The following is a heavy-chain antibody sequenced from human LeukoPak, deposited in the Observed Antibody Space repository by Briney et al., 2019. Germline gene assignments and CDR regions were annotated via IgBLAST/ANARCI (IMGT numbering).Heavy chain of an antibody. CDR3: ARDLHRDYMDV. V-gene: IGHV1-18*01. CDR1: GYTFTSYG. CDR2: ISPYNGNA. Sequence: GASVKVSCKASGYTFTSYGLNWVRQAPGQGLEWMGWISPYNGNANCAQNFQGRVTMTTDTSTSTAYMDLRSLRSDDTAVYYCARDLHRDYMDVWGKGTTVTVS. J-gene: IGHJ6*03. D-gene: IGHD1-14*01.